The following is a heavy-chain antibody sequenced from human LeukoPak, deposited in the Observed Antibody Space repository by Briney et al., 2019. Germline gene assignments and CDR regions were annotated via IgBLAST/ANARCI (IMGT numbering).Heavy chain of an antibody. V-gene: IGHV3-20*04. CDR2: INWSGGST. Sequence: GGSLRLSCAASGFTLSSYAMSWVRQGPGKGLEWVSTINWSGGSTRYADSVKGRFTISRDNAKNSLYLQMNSLRAEDTAFYYCARDPHIYCGGDCYSDYWGQGTLVTVSS. D-gene: IGHD2-21*02. CDR3: ARDPHIYCGGDCYSDY. CDR1: GFTLSSYA. J-gene: IGHJ4*02.